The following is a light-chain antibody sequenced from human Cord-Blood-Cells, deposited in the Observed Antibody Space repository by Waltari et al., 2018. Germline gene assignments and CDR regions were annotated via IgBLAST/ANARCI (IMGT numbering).Light chain of an antibody. J-gene: IGLJ3*02. CDR2: KDS. CDR3: YSAADNNWV. CDR1: VLAKKY. V-gene: IGLV3-27*01. Sequence: SYELTQPSSVSVSPGQTARTTCSGDVLAKKYARWFQQTPGQAPVLVIYKDSERPSGIPERFSGSSSGTTVTLTISGAQVEDEADYYCYSAADNNWVFGGGTKLTVL.